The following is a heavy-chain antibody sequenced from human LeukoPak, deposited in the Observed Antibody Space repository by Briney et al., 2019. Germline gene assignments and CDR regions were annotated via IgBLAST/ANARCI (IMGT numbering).Heavy chain of an antibody. J-gene: IGHJ4*02. V-gene: IGHV5-51*01. Sequence: GESLKISCKASGYSLTSYWIGWVRQMPGKGLEWMGIIDPSDSETRYTPSFQGQVTISVDKSLTTANLQWNSLKASDTAMYYCARQTAMGRSGDYWGQGTLVTVSS. CDR3: ARQTAMGRSGDY. CDR2: IDPSDSET. CDR1: GYSLTSYW. D-gene: IGHD5-18*01.